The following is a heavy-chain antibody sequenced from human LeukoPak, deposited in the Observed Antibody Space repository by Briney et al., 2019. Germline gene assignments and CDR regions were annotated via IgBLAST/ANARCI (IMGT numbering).Heavy chain of an antibody. D-gene: IGHD2-2*01. V-gene: IGHV3-64*01. Sequence: GSLRLSCAASGFTFSTYAMHWVRQAPGKGPEYVSAISTNGDGTYYANSVKGRFTISRDNSKNTLYLQMGSLRVEDMAVYYCARWGSTSCYDYWGQGTLVTVSS. CDR2: ISTNGDGT. CDR3: ARWGSTSCYDY. CDR1: GFTFSTYA. J-gene: IGHJ4*02.